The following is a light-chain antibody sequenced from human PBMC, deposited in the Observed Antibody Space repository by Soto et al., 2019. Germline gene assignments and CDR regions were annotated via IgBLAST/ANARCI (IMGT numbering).Light chain of an antibody. J-gene: IGLJ2*01. CDR2: RNS. CDR3: AAWDDSLSGVV. CDR1: SSNIGSNY. V-gene: IGLV1-47*01. Sequence: QSVLTQPPSASGTPGQRVTISCSGGSSNIGSNYVYWYQQLPGTVPQLLIYRNSERPSGVPDRFSGSKSGTSASLAISGLRPEDEADYYCAAWDDSLSGVVFGGGTEVTVL.